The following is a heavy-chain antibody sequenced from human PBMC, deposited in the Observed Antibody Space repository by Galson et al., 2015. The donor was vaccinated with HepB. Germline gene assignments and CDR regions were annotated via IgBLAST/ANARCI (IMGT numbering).Heavy chain of an antibody. J-gene: IGHJ3*02. D-gene: IGHD3-10*01. CDR3: AKDYYGSEIQGAFDI. Sequence: SLRLSCAASRFHFDEYAMHWVRQAPGKGLEWVSGINRNSGRIEYADSVKGRFTISRDNAKKSLYLQMNSLRDEDTALYYCAKDYYGSEIQGAFDIWGQGTMVTVSS. V-gene: IGHV3-9*01. CDR1: RFHFDEYA. CDR2: INRNSGRI.